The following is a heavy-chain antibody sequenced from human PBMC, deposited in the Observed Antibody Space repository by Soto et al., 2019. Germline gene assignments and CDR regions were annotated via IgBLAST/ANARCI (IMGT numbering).Heavy chain of an antibody. CDR2: FDPDEAET. CDR3: TTYHGDYNFDH. Sequence: ASVKVSCKVSGYTLNEVAMHWVRQAPGKGLEWLGGFDPDEAETIYAQHFQGRVTMTEDTSTDTVYMELSSLRSEDTALYFCTTYHGDYNFDHWGQGTLVTVST. V-gene: IGHV1-24*01. CDR1: GYTLNEVA. D-gene: IGHD4-17*01. J-gene: IGHJ5*02.